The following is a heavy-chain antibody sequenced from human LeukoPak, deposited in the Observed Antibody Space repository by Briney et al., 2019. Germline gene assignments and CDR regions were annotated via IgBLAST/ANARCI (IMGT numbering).Heavy chain of an antibody. J-gene: IGHJ4*02. CDR2: LSGGGEYT. CDR3: ATITYFDYIWGRFVS. CDR1: GFTFSSYA. D-gene: IGHD3-16*01. Sequence: GGSLRLSCAASGFTFSSYAMSWVRQPPGEGLEWVSALSGGGEYTYSANSVKGRFTISRDNSKNMLYLQMNSLRAEDTAVYYCATITYFDYIWGRFVSWGQGTLVTVSS. V-gene: IGHV3-23*01.